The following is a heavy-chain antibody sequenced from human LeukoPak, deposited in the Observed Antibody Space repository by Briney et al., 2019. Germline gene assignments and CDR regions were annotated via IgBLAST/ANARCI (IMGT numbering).Heavy chain of an antibody. CDR2: IYYSGST. CDR3: ARQGYYYDSSGVYYFDY. CDR1: GGSISSYY. D-gene: IGHD3-22*01. J-gene: IGHJ4*02. Sequence: PSETLSLTCTVSGGSISSYYWSWIRQPPGKGLEWIGYIYYSGSTNYNPSLKSRVTISVDTSKNQFSLKLSSVTAADTAVYYCARQGYYYDSSGVYYFDYWGQGTLVTVSS. V-gene: IGHV4-59*08.